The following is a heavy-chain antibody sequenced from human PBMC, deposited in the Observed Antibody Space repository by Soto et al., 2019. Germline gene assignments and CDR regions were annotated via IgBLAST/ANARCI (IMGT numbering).Heavy chain of an antibody. V-gene: IGHV3-30*18. D-gene: IGHD3-10*01. CDR2: ISYDGSNK. CDR1: GFTFSSYG. Sequence: QVQLVESGGGVVQPGRSLRLSCAASGFTFSSYGMHWVRQAPGKGLEWVAVISYDGSNKYYADSVKGRFTISRDNSKNTLYLQMNSLRAEDTAVYYCSKEIRRITMVRGVIIGGMDVWGQGTTVTVSS. CDR3: SKEIRRITMVRGVIIGGMDV. J-gene: IGHJ6*02.